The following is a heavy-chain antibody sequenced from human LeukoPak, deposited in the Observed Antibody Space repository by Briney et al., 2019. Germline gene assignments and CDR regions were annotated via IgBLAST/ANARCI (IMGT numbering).Heavy chain of an antibody. CDR2: ISGSGGST. CDR3: AKGDSSSYNYYGMDV. J-gene: IGHJ6*02. CDR1: GFTFSSYA. D-gene: IGHD6-13*01. V-gene: IGHV3-23*01. Sequence: GGSLRLSCAASGFTFSSYAMRWVRQAPGKGLEWVSGISGSGGSTYYADSVKGRFTISRDNSKNTLYLQMNSLRAEDTAVYYCAKGDSSSYNYYGMDVWGQGTTVTVSS.